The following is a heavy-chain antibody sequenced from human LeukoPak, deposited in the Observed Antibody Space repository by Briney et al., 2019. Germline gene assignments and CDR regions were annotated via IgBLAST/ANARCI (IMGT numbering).Heavy chain of an antibody. CDR2: ISSSGSTI. CDR3: ANLRSYYDSSGYSY. J-gene: IGHJ4*02. D-gene: IGHD3-22*01. V-gene: IGHV3-11*04. CDR1: GFTFSDYY. Sequence: PGGSLRLSCAASGFTFSDYYMSWIRQAPGKGLEWVSYISSSGSTIYYADSVKGRFTISMDNAKNSLYLQMNSLRDEDTAVYYCANLRSYYDSSGYSYWGQGTLVTVSS.